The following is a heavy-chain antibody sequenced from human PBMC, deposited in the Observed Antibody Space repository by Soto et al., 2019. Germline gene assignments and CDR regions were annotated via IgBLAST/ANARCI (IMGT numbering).Heavy chain of an antibody. CDR2: INPGNGNT. CDR1: GYTFTSYA. CDR3: ARHLSTTIAPLPFDY. V-gene: IGHV1-3*01. J-gene: IGHJ4*02. Sequence: ASVKVSCKASGYTFTSYAMHWVRQAPGQSLQWMGWINPGNGNTRYSQKFQGRVTITRDTSASTAYMELGSLRSEDTAVYYCARHLSTTIAPLPFDYWGEGTLVNVSS. D-gene: IGHD1-1*01.